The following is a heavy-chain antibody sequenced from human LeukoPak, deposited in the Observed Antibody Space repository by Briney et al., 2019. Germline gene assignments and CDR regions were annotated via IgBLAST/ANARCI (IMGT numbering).Heavy chain of an antibody. Sequence: GGSLRLSCAASGFTFSSYAMSWVRQAPGKGLEWVSAISGSGGSTYYADSVKGRFTISRDNSKNTLYLQMNSLRAEDTAVYYCAKGPALYSGYDPSPFDYWGQGTLVTVSS. D-gene: IGHD5-12*01. CDR2: ISGSGGST. CDR3: AKGPALYSGYDPSPFDY. CDR1: GFTFSSYA. V-gene: IGHV3-23*01. J-gene: IGHJ4*02.